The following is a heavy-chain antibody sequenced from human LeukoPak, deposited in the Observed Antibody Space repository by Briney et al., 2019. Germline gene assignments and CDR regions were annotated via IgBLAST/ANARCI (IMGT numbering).Heavy chain of an antibody. CDR2: INPSGGST. CDR1: GGTFSSYA. D-gene: IGHD3-10*01. V-gene: IGHV1-46*01. CDR3: ARGRGVRGVIFDFDY. J-gene: IGHJ4*02. Sequence: ASVKVSRKASGGTFSSYAISWVRQAPGQGLEWMGMINPSGGSTSYAQKFQGRVTMTRDTSTSTVYMELSSLRSEDTAVYYCARGRGVRGVIFDFDYWGQGTLVTVSS.